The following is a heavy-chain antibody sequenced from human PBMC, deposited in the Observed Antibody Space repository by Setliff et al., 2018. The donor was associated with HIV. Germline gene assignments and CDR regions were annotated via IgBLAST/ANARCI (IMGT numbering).Heavy chain of an antibody. CDR3: TTSTVAGLFDY. D-gene: IGHD6-19*01. CDR1: GGSFSGSY. CDR2: INHSGST. Sequence: SETLSLTCAAYGGSFSGSYWSWIRQPPGKDLEWIGEINHSGSTNYNPSLKSRVTISVDTSKTQFSLKLSSVIAADTAVYYCTTSTVAGLFDYWDQGAPVTVSS. V-gene: IGHV4-34*01. J-gene: IGHJ4*02.